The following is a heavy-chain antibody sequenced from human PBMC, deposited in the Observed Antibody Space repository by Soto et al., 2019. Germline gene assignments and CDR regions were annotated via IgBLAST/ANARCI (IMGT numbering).Heavy chain of an antibody. V-gene: IGHV1-69*02. CDR1: GDTFNFYT. CDR3: ATSFCSGSRAFDY. J-gene: IGHJ4*02. Sequence: QVQLVQSGAEVKKPGSSVKVSCKASGDTFNFYTINWVRQAPGLGLEWMGRFNPILSFSNSALKFQGRVTLTADKSTSTAYMVLCSLRSEDTAIYYCATSFCSGSRAFDYWGQGALVTVSS. D-gene: IGHD3-10*02. CDR2: FNPILSFS.